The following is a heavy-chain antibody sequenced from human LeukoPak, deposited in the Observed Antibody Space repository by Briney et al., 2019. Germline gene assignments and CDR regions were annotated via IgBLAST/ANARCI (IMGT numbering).Heavy chain of an antibody. J-gene: IGHJ6*04. CDR1: GDSLSRYN. Sequence: TGEPLSHTCTVTGDSLSRYNWSWIRQPPGKGLEWVGYIYYSGSTNYNPSLKSLVTISVDTSKNQFSLKLSSVTAADTAVYYCARSIAAAGSYYCCGTDVWGRGTAVTVSS. V-gene: IGHV4-59*01. D-gene: IGHD6-13*01. CDR2: IYYSGST. CDR3: ARSIAAAGSYYCCGTDV.